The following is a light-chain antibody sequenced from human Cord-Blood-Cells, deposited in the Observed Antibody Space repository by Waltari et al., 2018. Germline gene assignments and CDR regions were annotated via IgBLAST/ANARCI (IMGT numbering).Light chain of an antibody. Sequence: EIVLTQSPGTLSLPPGERATLSCSATQSVSSSYLAWYQQKPGQAHRLLIYGASNRATGIPDRFSGSGSGTDFTLTISRLEPEDFAVYYCQQYGSSYTFGQGTKLEIK. J-gene: IGKJ2*01. CDR1: QSVSSSY. V-gene: IGKV3-20*01. CDR2: GAS. CDR3: QQYGSSYT.